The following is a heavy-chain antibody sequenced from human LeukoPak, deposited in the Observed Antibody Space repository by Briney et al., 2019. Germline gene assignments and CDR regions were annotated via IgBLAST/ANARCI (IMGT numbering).Heavy chain of an antibody. J-gene: IGHJ4*02. V-gene: IGHV4-39*01. D-gene: IGHD6-13*01. Sequence: SETLSLTCTVSGGSISSSSYYWGWIRQPPGKGLEWIGSIYYSGSTYYNPSLKSRVTISVDTSKNQFSLKLSSVTAADTAVYYCSWNGYSSSWYSLDYWGQGTLVTVSS. CDR3: SWNGYSSSWYSLDY. CDR2: IYYSGST. CDR1: GGSISSSSYY.